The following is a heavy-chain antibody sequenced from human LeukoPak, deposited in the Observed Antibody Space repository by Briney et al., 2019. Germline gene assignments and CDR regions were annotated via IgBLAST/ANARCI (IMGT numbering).Heavy chain of an antibody. CDR1: GGSFSAYY. V-gene: IGHV4-34*01. J-gene: IGHJ5*02. D-gene: IGHD1-26*01. CDR2: INHSGST. CDR3: ARGRSRNGGRLNWLHH. Sequence: PSETLCLSCAVYGGSFSAYYWSWIRQPPGKGLEWIGEINHSGSTNYNPSLKSRITISVDPSKNQFSLKLSSVTAADTAVYYCARGRSRNGGRLNWLHHWAEGTLLTVSS.